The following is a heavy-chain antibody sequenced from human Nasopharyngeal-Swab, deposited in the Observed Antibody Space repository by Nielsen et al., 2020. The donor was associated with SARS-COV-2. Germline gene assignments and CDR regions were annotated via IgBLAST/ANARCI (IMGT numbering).Heavy chain of an antibody. Sequence: GESLKISCAASGFTFSSYAIHWVRQAPGKGLEWVAVISYDGSNKYYADSVKGRFTISRDNSRNTLYLQMSSLRAEDTAVYYCARAGGGYSYADYWGQGTLVTVSS. CDR3: ARAGGGYSYADY. CDR2: ISYDGSNK. J-gene: IGHJ4*02. V-gene: IGHV3-30-3*01. D-gene: IGHD5-18*01. CDR1: GFTFSSYA.